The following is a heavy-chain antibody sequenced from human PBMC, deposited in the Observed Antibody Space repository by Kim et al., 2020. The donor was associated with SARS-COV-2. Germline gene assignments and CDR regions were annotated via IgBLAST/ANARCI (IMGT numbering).Heavy chain of an antibody. Sequence: SETLSLTCTVSGGSISSSSYYWGWIRQPPGKGLEWIGSIYYSGSTYYNPSLKSRVTISVDTSKNQFSLKLSSVTAADTAVYYCARQGGSYYDYYYYGMDGWGQGTTVTVSS. V-gene: IGHV4-39*01. J-gene: IGHJ6*02. CDR2: IYYSGST. CDR3: ARQGGSYYDYYYYGMDG. D-gene: IGHD1-26*01. CDR1: GGSISSSSYY.